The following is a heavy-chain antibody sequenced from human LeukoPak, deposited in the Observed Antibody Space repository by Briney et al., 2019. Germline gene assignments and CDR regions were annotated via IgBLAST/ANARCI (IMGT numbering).Heavy chain of an antibody. J-gene: IGHJ4*02. CDR1: GGSFSGYY. V-gene: IGHV4-34*01. D-gene: IGHD2-15*01. CDR3: ARGPPPDIVVVVAANLDY. CDR2: INHSGST. Sequence: SETLSLTCAVYGGSFSGYYWSWIRQPPGKGLEWIGEINHSGSTNYNPSLKSRVTISVDTSKNQFSLKLSSVTAADTAVYYCARGPPPDIVVVVAANLDYWGQGTLVTVSS.